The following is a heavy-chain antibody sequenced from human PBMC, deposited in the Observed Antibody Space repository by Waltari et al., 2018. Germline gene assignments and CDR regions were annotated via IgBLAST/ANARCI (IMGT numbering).Heavy chain of an antibody. V-gene: IGHV3-30*04. CDR2: ISYNERNI. D-gene: IGHD3-22*01. CDR1: EFTFRSSA. J-gene: IGHJ6*02. Sequence: QVQLVESGGGVVQSGRSLRLSCAASEFTFRSSAMHWVRQAPGKGLEWVAVISYNERNIYYVDSVKGRFIISRDNSRKMLYLQMNSLRTEDTAVYYCARDYCDRTNCHGMDVWGQGTTVTVSS. CDR3: ARDYCDRTNCHGMDV.